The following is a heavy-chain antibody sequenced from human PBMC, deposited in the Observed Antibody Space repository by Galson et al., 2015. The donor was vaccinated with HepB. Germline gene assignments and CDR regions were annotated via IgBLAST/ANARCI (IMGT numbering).Heavy chain of an antibody. CDR3: TRGSSHCSGGNCHEDY. V-gene: IGHV3-33*01. J-gene: IGHJ4*02. Sequence: SLRLSCAASGFPFSSYGMHWVRQAPGKGLEWVALIWYDGSNQYNGDSVRGRFTISRDNSKNTLYLQMDSLRAEDTAVYYCTRGSSHCSGGNCHEDYWGQRTLVTVSS. CDR1: GFPFSSYG. D-gene: IGHD2-15*01. CDR2: IWYDGSNQ.